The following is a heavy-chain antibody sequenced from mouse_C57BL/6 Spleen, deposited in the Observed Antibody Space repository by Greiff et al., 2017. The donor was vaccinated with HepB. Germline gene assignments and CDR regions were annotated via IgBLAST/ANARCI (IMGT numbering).Heavy chain of an antibody. Sequence: EVQLVESGGGLVQPGGSLKLSCAASGFTFSDYYMYWVRQTPEKRLEWVAYISNGGGSTYYPDTVKGRFTISRDNAKNTLYLQMSRLKSEDTAMYYCARQEDYYGSSWFAYWGQGTLVTVSA. J-gene: IGHJ3*01. V-gene: IGHV5-12*01. CDR2: ISNGGGST. CDR3: ARQEDYYGSSWFAY. CDR1: GFTFSDYY. D-gene: IGHD1-1*01.